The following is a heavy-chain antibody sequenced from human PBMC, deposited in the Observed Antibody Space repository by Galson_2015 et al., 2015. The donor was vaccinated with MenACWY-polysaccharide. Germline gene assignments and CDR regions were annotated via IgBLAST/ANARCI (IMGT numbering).Heavy chain of an antibody. J-gene: IGHJ4*02. V-gene: IGHV4-39*01. Sequence: SETLSLTCTVSGDSISISNYYWAWVRQPPGKGLERIGSVYYSGSTYYNPSLKSRVTLSIDTSKNQFSLKLSSVTAADTAVYYCARPQGRTAVAGYDYWSQGTLVTVSS. D-gene: IGHD6-19*01. CDR1: GDSISISNYY. CDR2: VYYSGST. CDR3: ARPQGRTAVAGYDY.